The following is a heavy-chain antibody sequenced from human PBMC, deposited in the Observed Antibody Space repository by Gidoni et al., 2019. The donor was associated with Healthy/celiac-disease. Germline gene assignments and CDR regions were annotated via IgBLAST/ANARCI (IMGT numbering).Heavy chain of an antibody. CDR3: AKDLGELDYYYGMDV. CDR2: ISWNSGSI. CDR1: GCTCEDYA. J-gene: IGHJ6*02. D-gene: IGHD1-7*01. Sequence: DVQLVESGGGLVQPGRSLRLSCAASGCTCEDYAMHWVRQAPGKGLEWVSGISWNSGSIGYADSVKGRFTISRDNAKNSLYLQMNSLRAEDTALYYCAKDLGELDYYYGMDVWGQGTTVTVSS. V-gene: IGHV3-9*01.